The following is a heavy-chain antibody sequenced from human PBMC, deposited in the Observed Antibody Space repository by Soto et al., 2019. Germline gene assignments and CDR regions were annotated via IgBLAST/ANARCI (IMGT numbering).Heavy chain of an antibody. V-gene: IGHV1-69*13. D-gene: IGHD2-2*01. Sequence: SVKVSCKASGGTFSSYAISWVRQAPGQGLEWMGGIIPIFGTANYAQKFQGRVTITADESTSTAYMELSSLRSEDTAVYYCARDIVVVPAAMFETYHYYGLDVWGQGTTVTVSS. CDR1: GGTFSSYA. CDR2: IIPIFGTA. CDR3: ARDIVVVPAAMFETYHYYGLDV. J-gene: IGHJ6*02.